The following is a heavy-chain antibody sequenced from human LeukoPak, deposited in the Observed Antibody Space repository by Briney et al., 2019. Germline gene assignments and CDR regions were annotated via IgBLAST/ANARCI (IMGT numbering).Heavy chain of an antibody. CDR3: ARDSAPAYYYDSSGYYPELGY. CDR2: IIPIFGTA. CDR1: GGTFSSYA. V-gene: IGHV1-69*13. Sequence: ASVKVSCKASGGTFSSYAISWVRQAPGQGLEWMGGIIPIFGTANYAQKFQGRVTVTADESTSTAYMELSSLRSEDTAVYYCARDSAPAYYYDSSGYYPELGYWGQGTLVTVSS. D-gene: IGHD3-22*01. J-gene: IGHJ4*02.